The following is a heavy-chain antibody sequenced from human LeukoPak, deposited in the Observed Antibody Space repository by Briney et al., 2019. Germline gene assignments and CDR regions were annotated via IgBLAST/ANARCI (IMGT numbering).Heavy chain of an antibody. CDR1: GFTFSNYD. J-gene: IGHJ4*02. CDR3: VKEGRPAALDFSLHY. D-gene: IGHD6-13*01. CDR2: ISNNGGRT. V-gene: IGHV3-64D*06. Sequence: GGPLRLSCSASGFTFSNYDMHWVRQAPGKGLEYVPSISNNGGRTYYADSVKGRFTISRDNSKNTLYLQMSSLRFEDTAVYYCVKEGRPAALDFSLHYWGQGTLVTVSS.